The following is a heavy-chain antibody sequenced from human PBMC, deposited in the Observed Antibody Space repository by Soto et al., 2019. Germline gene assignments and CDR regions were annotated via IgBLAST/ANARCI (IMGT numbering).Heavy chain of an antibody. V-gene: IGHV4-59*01. CDR1: GGSMRNYF. Sequence: SETLSLTCTVSGGSMRNYFWTWIRQPPGKGLAWIGYIHYSGTTSFFPSYNPSLRSRVTISEDTSKNQFSLKLLSVTTADTAVYFCAAGEASSRNLAPYYLDFWGQGTLVTVSS. CDR3: AAGEASSRNLAPYYLDF. J-gene: IGHJ4*02. D-gene: IGHD6-13*01. CDR2: IHYSGTT.